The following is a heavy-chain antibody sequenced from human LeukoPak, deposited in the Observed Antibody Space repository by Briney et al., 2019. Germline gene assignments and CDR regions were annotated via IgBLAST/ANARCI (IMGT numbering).Heavy chain of an antibody. Sequence: ASVKVSCKASGYTFSSYGISWVRQAPGQGLEWMGWITSYNGDTNYAQNLQGRLNMTIDTSTRTTYMELRSLRSDDTAVYYCATYKWELLKDAFDIWGQGTMVTVSS. D-gene: IGHD1-26*01. V-gene: IGHV1-18*01. CDR3: ATYKWELLKDAFDI. J-gene: IGHJ3*02. CDR2: ITSYNGDT. CDR1: GYTFSSYG.